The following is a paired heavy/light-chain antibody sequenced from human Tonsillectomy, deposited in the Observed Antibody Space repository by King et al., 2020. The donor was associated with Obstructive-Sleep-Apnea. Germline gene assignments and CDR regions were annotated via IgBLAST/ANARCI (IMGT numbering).Heavy chain of an antibody. J-gene: IGHJ4*02. CDR1: GFTFSSYP. Sequence: QVQLVESGGGVVQPGRSLRLSCAASGFTFSSYPMHWVRQAPGKGLEWVTVISYDGDNKNYADSVKGRFTISRDNSKNMVYLQMNSLRGEDTAVYYCAKEYMGYTYGFDYWGQGTLVTVSS. CDR3: AKEYMGYTYGFDY. CDR2: ISYDGDNK. D-gene: IGHD5-18*01. V-gene: IGHV3-30*04.
Light chain of an antibody. Sequence: DIQMTQSPSSVSASVGDRVTITCRASQGIASWLAWYQQKPGKAPKLLIFAASTLHSGAPSRFSGSGSGTDFTLTISSLQPEDFATYYCQQANSFPITFGQGTRLEIK. CDR2: AAS. CDR1: QGIASW. J-gene: IGKJ5*01. V-gene: IGKV1D-12*01. CDR3: QQANSFPIT.